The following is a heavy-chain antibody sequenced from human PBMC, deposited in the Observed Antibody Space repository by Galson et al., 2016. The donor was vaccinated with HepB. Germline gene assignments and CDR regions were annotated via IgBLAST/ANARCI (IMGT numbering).Heavy chain of an antibody. CDR3: ARDEVLIAVRGYGMDV. V-gene: IGHV3-30-3*01. J-gene: IGHJ6*02. CDR2: ISYDGHNK. D-gene: IGHD2-21*01. CDR1: GFTLSSYA. Sequence: SLRLSCAASGFTLSSYAMHWVRRAPGKGLEWVAFISYDGHNKFYADSVMGRFTISKDNSRKTLYLQMNSLRTEDTAVYYCARDEVLIAVRGYGMDVWGQGTTATVSS.